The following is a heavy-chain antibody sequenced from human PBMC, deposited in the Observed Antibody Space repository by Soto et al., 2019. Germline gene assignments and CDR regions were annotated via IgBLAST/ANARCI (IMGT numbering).Heavy chain of an antibody. D-gene: IGHD3-22*01. CDR3: ARGDYYDSSGYFFDY. Sequence: SETLSLTCTVSGGSMSSGDYYWSWIRQPPGKGLEWIGYIYYSGSTYYNPSLKSRVTISVDTSKNQFSLKLSSVTAADTAVYYCARGDYYDSSGYFFDYWGQGTLVTVSS. CDR2: IYYSGST. J-gene: IGHJ4*02. V-gene: IGHV4-30-4*01. CDR1: GGSMSSGDYY.